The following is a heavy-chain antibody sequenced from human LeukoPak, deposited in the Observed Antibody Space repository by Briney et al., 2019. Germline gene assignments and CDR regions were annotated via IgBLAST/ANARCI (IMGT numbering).Heavy chain of an antibody. V-gene: IGHV3-9*01. CDR3: AKARLRYFDWLCFDY. CDR2: ISWNSGSI. D-gene: IGHD3-9*01. J-gene: IGHJ4*02. Sequence: GGSLRLSCAASGFTFDDYAMHWVRQDPGKCLEWVSGISWNSGSIGYANSVKGRFTISRDNAKNSLYLQMNSLRAEDTALYYCAKARLRYFDWLCFDYWGQGTLVTVSS. CDR1: GFTFDDYA.